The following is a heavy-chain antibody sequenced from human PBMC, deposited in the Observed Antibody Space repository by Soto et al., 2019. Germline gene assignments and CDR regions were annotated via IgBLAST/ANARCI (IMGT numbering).Heavy chain of an antibody. CDR2: IIPIFGTA. Sequence: SMKVSCKASGGTLRSYSINWGAQSPGQGLEWMGGIIPIFGTANYAQKFQGRVTITAEESTSTAYMELISPRSEDTAVYYCARFSTWLNFDYWGQGTLVTVSS. CDR1: GGTLRSYS. J-gene: IGHJ4*02. CDR3: ARFSTWLNFDY. V-gene: IGHV1-69*13. D-gene: IGHD3-9*01.